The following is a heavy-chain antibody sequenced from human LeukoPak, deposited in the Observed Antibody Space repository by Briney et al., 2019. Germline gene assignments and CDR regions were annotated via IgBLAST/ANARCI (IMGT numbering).Heavy chain of an antibody. CDR3: ARVGTRGAFDI. V-gene: IGHV1-2*02. CDR1: GYTFTGYY. CDR2: INPNSGGT. D-gene: IGHD7-27*01. J-gene: IGHJ3*02. Sequence: ASVKVSCKASGYTFTGYYMHWVRQAPGQGLEWMGWINPNSGGTNYAQKFQGGVTMTRDTSTSTVYMELSSLRSEDTAVYYCARVGTRGAFDIWGQGTMVTVSS.